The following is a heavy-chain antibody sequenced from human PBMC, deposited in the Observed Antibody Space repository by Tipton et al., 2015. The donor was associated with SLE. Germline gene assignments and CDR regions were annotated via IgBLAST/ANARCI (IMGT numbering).Heavy chain of an antibody. Sequence: TLSLTCTVSGGSISSHYWSWIRQPPGKGLEWIGYIYYSGSTNYNPSLTSRVTISVDTSKNQFSLKLSSVTAADTAVYYCASVYDSSGYYFYYFDYWGQGTLVTVSS. D-gene: IGHD3-22*01. V-gene: IGHV4-59*11. CDR3: ASVYDSSGYYFYYFDY. J-gene: IGHJ4*02. CDR1: GGSISSHY. CDR2: IYYSGST.